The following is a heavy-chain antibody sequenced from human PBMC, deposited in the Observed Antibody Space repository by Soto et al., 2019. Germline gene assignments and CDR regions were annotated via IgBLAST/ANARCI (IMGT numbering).Heavy chain of an antibody. CDR2: ISSSSSYI. J-gene: IGHJ4*02. D-gene: IGHD3-10*01. V-gene: IGHV3-21*01. Sequence: EVQLVESGGGLVKPGGSLRLSCAASGFTFSSYSMNWVRQAPGKGLEWVSSISSSSSYIYYADSVKGRFTISRDNAKHSLYLQMNSLRAEDTAVYYCARDLTMVRGVIIRKYYFDYWGQGTLVTVSS. CDR1: GFTFSSYS. CDR3: ARDLTMVRGVIIRKYYFDY.